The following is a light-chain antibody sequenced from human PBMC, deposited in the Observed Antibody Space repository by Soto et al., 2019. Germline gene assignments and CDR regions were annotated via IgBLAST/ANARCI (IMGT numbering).Light chain of an antibody. V-gene: IGKV3-11*01. CDR1: HNISIY. Sequence: VVLTQSPATLSLSPGETASLSCRATHNISIYLAWYQQKLGQPPRLLIFDASNRATGIPARFIGSGSGTDFTLTFSGLEPEDFALYFCQQRSNWPPNTFGQGTKLEMK. J-gene: IGKJ2*01. CDR2: DAS. CDR3: QQRSNWPPNT.